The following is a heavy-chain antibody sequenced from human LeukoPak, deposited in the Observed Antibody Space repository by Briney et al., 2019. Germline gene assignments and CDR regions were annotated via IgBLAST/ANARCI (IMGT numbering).Heavy chain of an antibody. J-gene: IGHJ4*02. V-gene: IGHV3-30*18. CDR1: GFTFSSYA. Sequence: GRSLKLSCAASGFTFSSYAMHWVRQAPGKGLEWVAVMSHDGSNKYYGDSVKGRFTISRDNSKNTLYLQMNSLRAEDTAVYYCAKLDSSGWSRPFDYWGQGTLVTVSS. CDR3: AKLDSSGWSRPFDY. CDR2: MSHDGSNK. D-gene: IGHD6-19*01.